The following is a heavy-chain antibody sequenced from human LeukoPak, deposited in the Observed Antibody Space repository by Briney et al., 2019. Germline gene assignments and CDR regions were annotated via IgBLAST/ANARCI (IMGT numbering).Heavy chain of an antibody. J-gene: IGHJ4*02. CDR3: ATLPYYYDSSGYPDY. CDR1: GYTLTELS. Sequence: ASVKVSCEVSGYTLTELSMHWVRQAPGKGLEWMGGFDPEDGETIYAQKFQGRVTMTEDTSTDTAYMELSSLRSEDTAVYYCATLPYYYDSSGYPDYWGQGTLVTVSS. D-gene: IGHD3-22*01. V-gene: IGHV1-24*01. CDR2: FDPEDGET.